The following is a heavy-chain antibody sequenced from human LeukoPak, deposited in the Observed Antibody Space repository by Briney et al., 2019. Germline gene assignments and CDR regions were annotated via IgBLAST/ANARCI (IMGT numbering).Heavy chain of an antibody. V-gene: IGHV4-4*07. CDR1: VGAISSYY. J-gene: IGHJ3*02. CDR3: AREGYCSSTSCYSNAFDI. Sequence: PSETLSLTCTVSVGAISSYYWNWIRQPAGKGLEWIGRIYTSGSTDYNPSPKSRVTISVDTSKNQFSLKLSSVTAADTAVYYCAREGYCSSTSCYSNAFDIWGQGTMVTVSS. D-gene: IGHD2-2*01. CDR2: IYTSGST.